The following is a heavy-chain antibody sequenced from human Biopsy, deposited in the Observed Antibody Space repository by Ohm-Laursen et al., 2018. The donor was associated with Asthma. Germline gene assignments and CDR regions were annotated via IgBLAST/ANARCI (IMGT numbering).Heavy chain of an antibody. CDR3: ARKYYDFLTGQVNDAFAL. V-gene: IGHV1-3*01. D-gene: IGHD3-9*01. J-gene: IGHJ3*01. CDR2: INAGVGNT. Sequence: SVKVFCQASGYTFIHFAIHWVRQARGQRLEWMGWINAGVGNTKHSQNFQGGVTINRDTSANTAYMDLRSLRSEGTAMYHCARKYYDFLTGQVNDAFALWGQGTMVTVSS. CDR1: GYTFIHFA.